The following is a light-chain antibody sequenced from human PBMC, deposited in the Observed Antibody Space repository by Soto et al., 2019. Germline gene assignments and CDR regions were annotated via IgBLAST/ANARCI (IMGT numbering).Light chain of an antibody. CDR2: EVH. CDR1: SSDVGGYNY. CDR3: MSYTGSSLV. V-gene: IGLV2-14*01. J-gene: IGLJ2*01. Sequence: QSALTQPASVSGSPGQSITISCTGTSSDVGGYNYVSWYQQYPGKAPKVMIYEVHNRPSGVSNRFSGSKSGNTASLTISGLQAEDEADYYCMSYTGSSLVFGGGTKLTVL.